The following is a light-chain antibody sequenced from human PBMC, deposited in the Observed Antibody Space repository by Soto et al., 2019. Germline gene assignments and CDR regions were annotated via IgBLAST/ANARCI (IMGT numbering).Light chain of an antibody. Sequence: IQMTQSPSSLSASVGDRVTITCHASQDISNYLNWYQQKPGKAPKLLIYDASNLETGVPSRFSGSGSGTDFTFTFSSLQPEDIATYYCQQYDNLPFTFGQGTRLEIK. CDR1: QDISNY. CDR3: QQYDNLPFT. J-gene: IGKJ5*01. V-gene: IGKV1-33*01. CDR2: DAS.